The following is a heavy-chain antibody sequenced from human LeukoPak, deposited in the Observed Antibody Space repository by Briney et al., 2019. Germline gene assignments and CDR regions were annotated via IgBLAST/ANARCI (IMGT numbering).Heavy chain of an antibody. D-gene: IGHD1-14*01. CDR2: ISHDANNK. V-gene: IGHV3-30-3*01. J-gene: IGHJ4*02. CDR1: GFIFSNYA. Sequence: PGGSLRLSCAASGFIFSNYAIYWVRQAPGKGLKWVAVISHDANNKYYADSVKGRFTISRDNSNNALYLQMNSLRAEDTAVYYCARGAPPDYWGQGTLLTVSS. CDR3: ARGAPPDY.